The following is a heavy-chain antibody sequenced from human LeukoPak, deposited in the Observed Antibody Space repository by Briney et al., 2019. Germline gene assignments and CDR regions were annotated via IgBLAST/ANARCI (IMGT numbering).Heavy chain of an antibody. D-gene: IGHD2-15*01. Sequence: GGSLRLSCAASGSTFSRYWMSWVRQAPGKGLEWVSAISGSGGSTYYADSVKGRFTISRDNSKNTLYLQMNSLRAEGTAVYYCAKETKYCSGGSCYRPNWFDPWGQGTLVTVSS. CDR1: GSTFSRYW. CDR3: AKETKYCSGGSCYRPNWFDP. V-gene: IGHV3-23*01. CDR2: ISGSGGST. J-gene: IGHJ5*02.